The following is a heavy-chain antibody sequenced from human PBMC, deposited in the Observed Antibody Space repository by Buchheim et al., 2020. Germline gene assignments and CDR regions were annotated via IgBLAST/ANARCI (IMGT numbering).Heavy chain of an antibody. CDR3: AATYSSSSDGDY. Sequence: QVQLQESGPGLVKPSETLSLTCTVSGGSISSYYWSWIRQPPGKGLEWIGYIYYSGSTNYNPSLKSRVTISVDTSKNQFSLKLSSVTAADTAVYYCAATYSSSSDGDYWGQGT. CDR2: IYYSGST. D-gene: IGHD6-6*01. CDR1: GGSISSYY. V-gene: IGHV4-59*08. J-gene: IGHJ4*02.